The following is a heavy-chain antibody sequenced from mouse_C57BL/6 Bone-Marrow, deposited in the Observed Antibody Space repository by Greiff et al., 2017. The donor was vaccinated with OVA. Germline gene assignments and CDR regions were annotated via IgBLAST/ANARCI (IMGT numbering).Heavy chain of an antibody. V-gene: IGHV1-76*01. Sequence: VQLQESGAELVRPGASVKLSCKASGYTFTDYYINWVKQRPGQGLEWIARIYPGSGNTYYNEKFKGKATLTAEKSSSTAYMQLSSLTSEDSAVYFCARERLRDYYAMDYWGQGTSVTVSS. J-gene: IGHJ4*01. CDR2: IYPGSGNT. D-gene: IGHD1-1*01. CDR1: GYTFTDYY. CDR3: ARERLRDYYAMDY.